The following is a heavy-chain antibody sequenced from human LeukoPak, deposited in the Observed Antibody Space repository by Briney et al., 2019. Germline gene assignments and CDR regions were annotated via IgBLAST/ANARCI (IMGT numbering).Heavy chain of an antibody. CDR2: ISGSGGST. Sequence: GGSLRLSCAASGFPFNAYWMTWVRQAPGKGLEWVSAISGSGGSTYYADSVKGRFTISRDNSKNTLYLQMNSLRAEDTAVYYCAKDQARVVPAAPFDYWGQGTLVTVSS. V-gene: IGHV3-23*01. CDR3: AKDQARVVPAAPFDY. D-gene: IGHD2-2*01. CDR1: GFPFNAYW. J-gene: IGHJ4*02.